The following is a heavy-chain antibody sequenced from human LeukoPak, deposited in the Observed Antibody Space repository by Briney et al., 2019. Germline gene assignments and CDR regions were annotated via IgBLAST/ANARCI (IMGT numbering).Heavy chain of an antibody. V-gene: IGHV3-30-3*01. CDR2: ISYDGSNK. Sequence: GSLGLSFAASGFPFSSYAMSWVRPAPGKGLGWVAVISYDGSNKYYADSVKGRFTISRDNSKNTLYLQMNSLRAEDTAVYYCARDEWEYSSSWYFDYWGQGTLVTVSS. CDR1: GFPFSSYA. D-gene: IGHD6-13*01. CDR3: ARDEWEYSSSWYFDY. J-gene: IGHJ4*02.